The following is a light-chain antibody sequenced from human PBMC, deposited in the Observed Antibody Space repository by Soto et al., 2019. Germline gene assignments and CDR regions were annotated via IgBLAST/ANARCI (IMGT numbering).Light chain of an antibody. CDR1: QGVGID. V-gene: IGKV1-6*01. J-gene: IGKJ4*01. CDR3: LQDFNFPLT. CDR2: AAS. Sequence: AIQMTQSPSSLSASVGDRVTITCRASQGVGIDLSWYQQKPGKAHNLLIYAASILQSGVPSRFSGSGSGTDFTLTISSLQPEDFATYYCLQDFNFPLTFGGGTKVEI.